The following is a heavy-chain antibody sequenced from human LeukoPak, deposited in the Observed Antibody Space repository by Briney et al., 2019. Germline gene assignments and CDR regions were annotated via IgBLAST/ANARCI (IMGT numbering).Heavy chain of an antibody. J-gene: IGHJ3*02. D-gene: IGHD2-2*01. CDR2: INPNSGGT. CDR3: ARELVTIRDIVVVPAAIDAFDI. Sequence: GASVKVSCKASGYTFTGYYMHWVRQAPGQGLEWMGWINPNSGGTNYAQKFQGRVTMTRDTSTSTVYMELSSLRSEDTAVYYCARELVTIRDIVVVPAAIDAFDIWGQGTMVTVSS. V-gene: IGHV1-2*02. CDR1: GYTFTGYY.